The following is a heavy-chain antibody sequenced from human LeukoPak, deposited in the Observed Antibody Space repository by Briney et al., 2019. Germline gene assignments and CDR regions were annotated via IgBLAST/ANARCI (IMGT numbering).Heavy chain of an antibody. V-gene: IGHV4-34*01. D-gene: IGHD3-3*01. CDR2: INHSGST. CDR1: GGSFSGYY. J-gene: IGHJ4*02. Sequence: SETLSLTCAVYGGSFSGYYWSWNRQPPGKGLEWIGEINHSGSTNYNPSLKSRVTISVDTSKNQFSLKLGSVTAADTAVYYCARGLARITIFGVTPYFDYWGQGTLVTVSS. CDR3: ARGLARITIFGVTPYFDY.